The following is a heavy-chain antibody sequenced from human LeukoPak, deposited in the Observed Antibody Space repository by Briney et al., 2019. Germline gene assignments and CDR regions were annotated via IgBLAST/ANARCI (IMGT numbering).Heavy chain of an antibody. CDR3: ARDGRFGEASFYYYYYMDV. D-gene: IGHD3-10*01. Sequence: NPSETLSLTCTVSGNSVSSGDNYWSWIRQPAGKGLEWIGRIYTSGSTNYNPSLKSRVTMSVDTSKNQFSLKLSSVTAADTAVYYCARDGRFGEASFYYYYYMDVWGKGTTVTISS. J-gene: IGHJ6*03. CDR2: IYTSGST. CDR1: GNSVSSGDNY. V-gene: IGHV4-61*02.